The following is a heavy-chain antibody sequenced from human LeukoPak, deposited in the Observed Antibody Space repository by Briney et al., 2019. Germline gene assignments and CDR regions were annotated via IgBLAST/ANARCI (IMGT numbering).Heavy chain of an antibody. CDR1: GFTFSSYS. CDR2: ISSSSSYI. Sequence: GGSLRLSCAASGFTFSSYSMNWVRQAPGKGLEWVSSISSSSSYIYYADSVKGRFTISRDNAKNSLYLQMNSLRAEDTAVYYCARDSYYYDSSGYSVLHPFDYWGQGTLVTVSS. J-gene: IGHJ4*02. CDR3: ARDSYYYDSSGYSVLHPFDY. D-gene: IGHD3-22*01. V-gene: IGHV3-21*01.